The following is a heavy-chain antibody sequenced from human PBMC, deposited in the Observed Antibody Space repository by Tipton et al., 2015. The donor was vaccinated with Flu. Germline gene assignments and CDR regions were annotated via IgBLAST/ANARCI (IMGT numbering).Heavy chain of an antibody. D-gene: IGHD3-10*01. J-gene: IGHJ4*02. CDR3: VRVDYFGSGTRGY. Sequence: TLSLTCVVSGYSISTSYNWGWIRQPPGKGLEYIGAISNTGTTSYSASFKSRVTIPIDTSKNQFSLNMTSVTASDTAVYFCVRVDYFGSGTRGYWGQGALVAVSS. CDR2: ISNTGTT. CDR1: GYSISTSYN. V-gene: IGHV4-38-2*01.